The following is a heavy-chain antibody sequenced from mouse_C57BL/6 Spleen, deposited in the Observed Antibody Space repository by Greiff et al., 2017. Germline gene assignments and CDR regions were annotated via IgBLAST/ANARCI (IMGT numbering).Heavy chain of an antibody. J-gene: IGHJ3*01. CDR2: IYPGDGDT. CDR1: GYAFSSSW. Sequence: VQLQQSGPELVKPGASVKISCKASGYAFSSSWMNWVKQRPGKGLEWIGRIYPGDGDTNYNGKFKGKATLTADKSSSTAYMQLSSLTSEDSAAYFCARLDDGYAWFAYWGQGTLVTVSA. D-gene: IGHD2-3*01. CDR3: ARLDDGYAWFAY. V-gene: IGHV1-82*01.